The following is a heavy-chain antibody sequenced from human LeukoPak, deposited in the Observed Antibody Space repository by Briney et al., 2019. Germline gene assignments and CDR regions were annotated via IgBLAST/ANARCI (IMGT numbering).Heavy chain of an antibody. D-gene: IGHD2/OR15-2a*01. J-gene: IGHJ4*02. Sequence: GGSLRLSCAGSGLSFSDFAMTWVRQAPGKGLEWVSSMTGNGGTVVYTDSVKGRFTMSRDNSKNTVYLQMNSLRAEDTAVYFCARDLGFSTFDNWGQGTLVTVSS. CDR3: ARDLGFSTFDN. V-gene: IGHV3-23*01. CDR2: MTGNGGTV. CDR1: GLSFSDFA.